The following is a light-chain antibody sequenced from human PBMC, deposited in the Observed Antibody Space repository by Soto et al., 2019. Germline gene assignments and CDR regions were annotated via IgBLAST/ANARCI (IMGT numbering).Light chain of an antibody. V-gene: IGKV3-20*01. CDR2: DTS. J-gene: IGKJ4*01. CDR3: QQYGSSPLT. Sequence: EIVLTQSPGTLSLSPGERATLSCRASQSVNSNYLAWYQQMPGQAPRLLIYDTSIRATGIPDRFSGSGSGTDFTLIISRLEPEDFAVYYCQQYGSSPLTFGGGTKVDI. CDR1: QSVNSNY.